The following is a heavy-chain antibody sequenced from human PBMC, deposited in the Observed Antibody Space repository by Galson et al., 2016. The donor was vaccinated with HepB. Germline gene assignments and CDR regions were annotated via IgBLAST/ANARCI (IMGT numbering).Heavy chain of an antibody. CDR3: ASPGPRDGNSHDKYQPFYYGLDV. J-gene: IGHJ6*02. CDR1: GYTFTNYW. Sequence: QSGAEVKKPGEFLRISCKTSGYTFTNYWMAWVRQMPGKGLEWMGIIYPADSDIRYSPSSQGHVTISADRSTSTAYLQWTSLKASDTATYYCASPGPRDGNSHDKYQPFYYGLDVWGQGTPVPVSS. V-gene: IGHV5-51*03. CDR2: IYPADSDI. D-gene: IGHD5-24*01.